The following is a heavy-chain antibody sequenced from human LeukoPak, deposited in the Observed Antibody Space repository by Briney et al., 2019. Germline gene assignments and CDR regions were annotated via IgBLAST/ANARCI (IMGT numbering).Heavy chain of an antibody. Sequence: SETLSLTCAVYGGSFSGYYWSWIRQPPGKGLEWIGEINHSGSTNYNPSLKSRVTISVDTSKNQFSLKLSSVTAADTAVYYCARESTMVRGVKRNDAFDIWGQGTMVTVSS. V-gene: IGHV4-34*01. CDR3: ARESTMVRGVKRNDAFDI. CDR1: GGSFSGYY. D-gene: IGHD3-10*01. CDR2: INHSGST. J-gene: IGHJ3*02.